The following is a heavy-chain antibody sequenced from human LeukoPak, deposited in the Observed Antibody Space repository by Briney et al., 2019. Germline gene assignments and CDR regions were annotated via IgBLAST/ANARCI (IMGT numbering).Heavy chain of an antibody. Sequence: GGSLRLSCSASGFTFSSYAMHWVRQAPGKGLEYVSAISSNGGSTYYADSVEGRFTISRDNSKNTLYLQMSSLRAEDTAVYYCVNLGSGSYRGINDAFDIWGQGTMVTVSS. CDR2: ISSNGGST. CDR1: GFTFSSYA. J-gene: IGHJ3*02. D-gene: IGHD3-10*01. V-gene: IGHV3-64D*06. CDR3: VNLGSGSYRGINDAFDI.